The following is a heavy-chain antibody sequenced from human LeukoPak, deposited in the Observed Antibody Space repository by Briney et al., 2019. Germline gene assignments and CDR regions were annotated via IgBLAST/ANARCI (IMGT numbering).Heavy chain of an antibody. CDR1: GGSFSGYY. V-gene: IGHV4-34*01. Sequence: PSETLSLTCAVYGGSFSGYYWSWIRQPPGKGLEWIGEINHSGSTNYNPSLKSRVTISVDTSKNQFSLKLSSVTAADTAVYYCVRGTYGMDVWGQETTVTVSS. CDR2: INHSGST. J-gene: IGHJ6*02. CDR3: VRGTYGMDV.